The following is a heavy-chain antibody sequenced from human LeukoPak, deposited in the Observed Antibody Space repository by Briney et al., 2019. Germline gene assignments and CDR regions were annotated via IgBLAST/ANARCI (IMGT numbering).Heavy chain of an antibody. CDR2: IYYSGGT. D-gene: IGHD2-2*03. V-gene: IGHV4-61*01. CDR1: GGSVSSGCYY. J-gene: IGHJ4*02. CDR3: PRVVGYCINTSCYRRGPADC. Sequence: SETLSLTCTVSGGSVSSGCYYWSWIRQPPGKVLEWIGYIYYSGGTDYKPSLQSQVTISVDTSKNQFSLKLNSVTAADRAEYSCPRVVGYCINTSCYRRGPADCWGQGTLVTVSS.